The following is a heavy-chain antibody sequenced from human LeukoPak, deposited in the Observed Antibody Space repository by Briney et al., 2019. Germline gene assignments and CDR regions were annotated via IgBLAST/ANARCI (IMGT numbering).Heavy chain of an antibody. Sequence: SETLSLTCTVSGGSISSGGYYWSWIRQHPGKGLEWIGYIYYSGSTYYNPSLKSRVTISVDTSKNQLSLKLSSVTAADTAVYYCARGGFIAARPIFGDYWGQGTLVTVSS. J-gene: IGHJ4*02. CDR2: IYYSGST. CDR3: ARGGFIAARPIFGDY. V-gene: IGHV4-31*03. CDR1: GGSISSGGYY. D-gene: IGHD6-6*01.